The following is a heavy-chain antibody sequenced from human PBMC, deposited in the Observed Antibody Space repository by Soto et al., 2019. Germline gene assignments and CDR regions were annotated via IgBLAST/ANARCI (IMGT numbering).Heavy chain of an antibody. CDR2: IDPGDSDT. CDR3: ARGEMATMPEDY. Sequence: GQALKISCKGSGYSFTTYSIRRVRQMPRKGLEWRGIIDPGDSDTRYSPSFQGQVTISADKSISTAYLQWSSLKASDTAMYYCARGEMATMPEDYWGQGTLVTVSS. J-gene: IGHJ4*02. D-gene: IGHD5-12*01. CDR1: GYSFTTYS. V-gene: IGHV5-51*01.